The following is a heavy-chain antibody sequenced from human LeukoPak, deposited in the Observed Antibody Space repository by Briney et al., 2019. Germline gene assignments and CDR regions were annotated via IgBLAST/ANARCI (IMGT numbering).Heavy chain of an antibody. J-gene: IGHJ4*02. Sequence: QPGGSLRLSCAASGFTFSSSWMHWVRQAPDKGLVWVSRINSDGSSTSYADSVKGRFTISRDNSKNTLYLQMNSLRAEDTAVYYCAKDSRPSYFDYWGQGTLVTVSS. CDR1: GFTFSSSW. CDR3: AKDSRPSYFDY. V-gene: IGHV3-74*01. CDR2: INSDGSST.